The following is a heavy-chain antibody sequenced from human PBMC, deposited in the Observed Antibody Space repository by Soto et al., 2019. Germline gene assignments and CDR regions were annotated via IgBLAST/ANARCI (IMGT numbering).Heavy chain of an antibody. CDR1: GFTFSSYA. CDR2: ISGSGGST. V-gene: IGHV3-23*01. J-gene: IGHJ6*02. CDR3: AKTSRVGYCSGGSCYRGGMDV. Sequence: WGSLRLSCAASGFTFSSYAMSWVRQAPGKGLEWVSAISGSGGSTYYADSVKGRFTISRDNSKNTLYLQMNSLRAEDTAVYYCAKTSRVGYCSGGSCYRGGMDVWGQGTTVTVSS. D-gene: IGHD2-15*01.